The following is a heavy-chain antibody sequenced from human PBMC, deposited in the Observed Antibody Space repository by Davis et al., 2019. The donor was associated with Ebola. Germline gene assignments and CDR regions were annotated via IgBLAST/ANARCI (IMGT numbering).Heavy chain of an antibody. J-gene: IGHJ6*03. D-gene: IGHD2-2*01. CDR3: AYGSTSSSNYYYYYMDV. CDR2: IIPIFGTA. V-gene: IGHV1-69*13. CDR1: GGTFSSYA. Sequence: SVKVSCKASGGTFSSYAISWVRQAPGQGLEWMGGIIPIFGTANYAQKFQGRVTITADESTSTAYMELSSLRSEDTAVYYCAYGSTSSSNYYYYYMDVWGKGTTVTVSS.